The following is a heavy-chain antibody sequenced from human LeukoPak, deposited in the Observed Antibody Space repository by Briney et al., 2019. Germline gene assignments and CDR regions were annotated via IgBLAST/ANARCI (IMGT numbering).Heavy chain of an antibody. J-gene: IGHJ4*02. Sequence: GGSLRLSCAASGFTVSSIYMNWVRQAPGKGLEWVSVIYSGGATYYADSVKGRFTISRDNAKNTLYLQMNSLRAEDTAVYYCARGYSGYFYYWGQGTLVTVSS. CDR2: IYSGGAT. V-gene: IGHV3-53*01. D-gene: IGHD5-12*01. CDR3: ARGYSGYFYY. CDR1: GFTVSSIY.